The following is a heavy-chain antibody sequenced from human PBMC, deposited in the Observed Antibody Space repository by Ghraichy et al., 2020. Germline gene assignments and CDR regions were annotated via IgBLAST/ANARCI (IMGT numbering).Heavy chain of an antibody. CDR3: ARRIYDGSAYYYVDS. Sequence: SETLSLTCTVSGGSISNSYYFWGWARQPPGKGLEWIGSIYYTGSTYYSPSLKSRLTISIDTSKNQFSLKLSSVTAADTAVYYCARRIYDGSAYYYVDSWGQGTRVTVSP. CDR1: GGSISNSYYF. CDR2: IYYTGST. V-gene: IGHV4-39*01. J-gene: IGHJ4*02. D-gene: IGHD3-22*01.